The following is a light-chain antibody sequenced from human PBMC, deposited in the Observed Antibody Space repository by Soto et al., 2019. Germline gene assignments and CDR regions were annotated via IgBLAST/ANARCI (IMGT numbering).Light chain of an antibody. CDR3: AASYGSLNGWV. J-gene: IGLJ2*01. CDR2: SND. CDR1: SSNIGSNT. V-gene: IGLV1-44*01. Sequence: QSVLTQAPSASGTPGQRVTISCSGSSSNIGSNTVSWYQQVPGTAPKLLIYSNDQRPSVVPDRFSGSKSGTSSPLASGGLDAEDEDYYCCAASYGSLNGWVFGGGTKLTVL.